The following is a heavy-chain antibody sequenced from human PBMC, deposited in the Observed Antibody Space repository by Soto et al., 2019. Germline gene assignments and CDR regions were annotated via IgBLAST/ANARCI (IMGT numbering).Heavy chain of an antibody. Sequence: LRLSCAASGFTFSNAWMSWVRQAPGKGLVGVSRINSDGSSTSYADSVKGRFTISRDNAKNTLYLQMNSLRAEDTAVYYCARDDTWNHGSFDIWGQGTMVTVSS. CDR3: ARDDTWNHGSFDI. CDR1: GFTFSNAW. V-gene: IGHV3-74*01. CDR2: INSDGSST. D-gene: IGHD1-20*01. J-gene: IGHJ3*02.